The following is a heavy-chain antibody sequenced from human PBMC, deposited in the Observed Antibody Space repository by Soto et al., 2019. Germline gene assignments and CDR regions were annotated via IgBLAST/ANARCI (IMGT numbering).Heavy chain of an antibody. D-gene: IGHD6-19*01. J-gene: IGHJ4*02. CDR1: GFTFSSYS. CDR3: ARGGEQWLTYFDY. V-gene: IGHV3-48*01. Sequence: GGSLRLSYAASGFTFSSYSMNWVRQAPGKGLEWVSYISSSSSTIYYADSVKGRFTISRDNAKNSLYLQMNSLRAEDTAVYYCARGGEQWLTYFDYWGQGTLVTVSS. CDR2: ISSSSSTI.